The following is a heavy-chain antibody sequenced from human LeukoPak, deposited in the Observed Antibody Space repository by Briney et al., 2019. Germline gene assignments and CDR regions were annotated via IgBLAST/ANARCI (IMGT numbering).Heavy chain of an antibody. J-gene: IGHJ3*02. D-gene: IGHD1-26*01. CDR3: ARHNSGITSGAFDI. CDR2: IYYSGST. CDR1: GGSINSYY. V-gene: IGHV4-59*08. Sequence: PSETLSLTCTVSGGSINSYYWSWIRQPPGKGLEWIGYIYYSGSTNYNPSLKSRVTISVDTSKNQFSLKLSSVTAADTAVYYCARHNSGITSGAFDIWGQGTMVTVSS.